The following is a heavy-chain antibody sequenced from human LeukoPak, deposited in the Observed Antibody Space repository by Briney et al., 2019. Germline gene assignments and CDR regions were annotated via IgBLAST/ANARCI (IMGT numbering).Heavy chain of an antibody. Sequence: PGGSLRLSCAASGFTISSYAMSWVRQAPGKGLEWVSAISGSGGSTYYADSVKGRFTISRDNSKNTLYLQMNSLRAEDTAVYYCAKENGNWFYYYYYMDVWGKGTTVTVSS. J-gene: IGHJ6*03. CDR2: ISGSGGST. CDR3: AKENGNWFYYYYYMDV. V-gene: IGHV3-23*01. D-gene: IGHD4-23*01. CDR1: GFTISSYA.